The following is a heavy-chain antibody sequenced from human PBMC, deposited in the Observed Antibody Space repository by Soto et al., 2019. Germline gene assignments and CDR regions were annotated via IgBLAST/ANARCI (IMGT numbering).Heavy chain of an antibody. Sequence: VGSLRLSCAASGFTVSSNYMSWVRQAPGKGLEWVSVIYSGGSTYYADSVKGRFTISRDNSKNTLYLQMNSLRAEDTAVYYCARVVSDWDDAFDIWGQGTMVTVSS. CDR3: ARVVSDWDDAFDI. V-gene: IGHV3-53*01. D-gene: IGHD3-9*01. J-gene: IGHJ3*02. CDR1: GFTVSSNY. CDR2: IYSGGST.